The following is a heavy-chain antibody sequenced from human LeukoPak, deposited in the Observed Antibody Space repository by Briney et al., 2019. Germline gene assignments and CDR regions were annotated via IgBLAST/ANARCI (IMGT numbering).Heavy chain of an antibody. CDR3: ARQSLWFGELKYYFDY. Sequence: PSETLSLTCTVAGGSISSYYWSWIRQPPGKGLEWIGYIYYSGSTSYNPSLKSRVTISVDTSKNQFSLKLSSVTAADTAVYYCARQSLWFGELKYYFDYWGQGTLVTVSS. V-gene: IGHV4-59*08. CDR1: GGSISSYY. CDR2: IYYSGST. J-gene: IGHJ4*02. D-gene: IGHD3-10*01.